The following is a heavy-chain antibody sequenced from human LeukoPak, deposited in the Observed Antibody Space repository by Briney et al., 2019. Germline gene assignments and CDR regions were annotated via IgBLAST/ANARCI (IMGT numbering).Heavy chain of an antibody. D-gene: IGHD1-7*01. J-gene: IGHJ2*01. CDR3: ARGIRSGWNYGRYFDL. Sequence: VASVKVSCKASGYTFTSYGISWVRQAPGQGLEWMGWISAYNGNTNYAQKLQGRVTMTTDTSTSTAYMELRSLRSDDTAVYYCARGIRSGWNYGRYFDLWGRGTLVTVSS. CDR2: ISAYNGNT. CDR1: GYTFTSYG. V-gene: IGHV1-18*01.